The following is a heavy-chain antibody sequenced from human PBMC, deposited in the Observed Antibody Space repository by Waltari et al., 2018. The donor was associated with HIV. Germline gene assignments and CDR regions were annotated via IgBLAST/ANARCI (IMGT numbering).Heavy chain of an antibody. CDR1: GFTFNNFA. CDR2: YWADGVEI. Sequence: QVQLVESGGGVVQPGTSLPLSCAVSGFTFNNFAIHWVRQSPGKGLEWLAVYWADGVEISYADSVKGRFTISKDSSQKTLYLHLTSLRAEDTALYYCARGYSSSRWIPLYHWGRGTLVTVSS. J-gene: IGHJ4*02. V-gene: IGHV3-33*01. CDR3: ARGYSSSRWIPLYH. D-gene: IGHD6-6*01.